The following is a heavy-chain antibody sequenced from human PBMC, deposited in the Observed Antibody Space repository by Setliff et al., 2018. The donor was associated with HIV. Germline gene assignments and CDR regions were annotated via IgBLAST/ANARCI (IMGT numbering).Heavy chain of an antibody. D-gene: IGHD5-18*01. J-gene: IGHJ4*02. CDR2: IYYSGST. V-gene: IGHV4-59*11. Sequence: PSETLSLTCTVSGGSISSHYWSWIRQPPGKGLEWIGYIYYSGSTNYNPSLKSRVTISVDTSKNQFSLKLSSVTAADTAVYYCARGASDTAMADYYFDYWGQGTLVTVSS. CDR1: GGSISSHY. CDR3: ARGASDTAMADYYFDY.